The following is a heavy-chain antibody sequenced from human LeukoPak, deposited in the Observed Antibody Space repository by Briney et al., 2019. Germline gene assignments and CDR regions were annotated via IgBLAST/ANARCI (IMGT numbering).Heavy chain of an antibody. CDR2: ISYDGSNK. D-gene: IGHD5-18*01. V-gene: IGHV3-30-3*01. J-gene: IGHJ4*02. CDR3: ATSGYSYGYQQFDY. CDR1: GFTFSSYA. Sequence: GGSLRLSCAASGFTFSSYAMHWVRQAPGKGLEWVAVISYDGSNKYYADSVKGRFIISRDNSKNTLYLQMNSLRAEDTAVYYRATSGYSYGYQQFDYWGQGTLVTVSS.